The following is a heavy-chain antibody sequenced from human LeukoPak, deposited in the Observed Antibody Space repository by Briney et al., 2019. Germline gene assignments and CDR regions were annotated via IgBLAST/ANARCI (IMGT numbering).Heavy chain of an antibody. J-gene: IGHJ6*03. CDR1: GGSFSGYY. CDR3: ARGQGDYVWGCYRYEPNYYYYYMDV. D-gene: IGHD3-16*02. CDR2: INHSGST. V-gene: IGHV4-34*01. Sequence: SETLSLTCAVYGGSFSGYYWSWIRQTPGKGLEWIGEINHSGSTNYNPSLKSRVTISVDTSKNQFSLKLSSVTAADTAVYYCARGQGDYVWGCYRYEPNYYYYYMDVWGKGTTVTVSS.